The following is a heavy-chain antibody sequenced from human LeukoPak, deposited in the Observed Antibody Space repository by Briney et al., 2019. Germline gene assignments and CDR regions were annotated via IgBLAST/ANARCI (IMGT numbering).Heavy chain of an antibody. Sequence: GGSLKLSCAASGFTFSSYAMSWVRQAPGKRLEWVSAISGSGGSTYYADSVKGRFTISRDNSKNTLYLQMNSLRAEDTAVYYCAKSYDYVWGSYHALDYWGQGTLVTVSS. CDR2: ISGSGGST. V-gene: IGHV3-23*01. D-gene: IGHD3-16*02. CDR3: AKSYDYVWGSYHALDY. J-gene: IGHJ4*02. CDR1: GFTFSSYA.